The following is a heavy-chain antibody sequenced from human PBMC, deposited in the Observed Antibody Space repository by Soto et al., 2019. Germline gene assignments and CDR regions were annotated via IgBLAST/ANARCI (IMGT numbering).Heavy chain of an antibody. Sequence: GGSLRLSCAASGFTFSTYAMSWVRQAPGKGLEWVSAISGSGGSTYYADSVKGRFTISRDNSKNTLCLQMNSLRAEDTAVYYCAKDPRIGIAVAGVFDYWGQGTLVTVSS. V-gene: IGHV3-23*01. CDR2: ISGSGGST. CDR1: GFTFSTYA. J-gene: IGHJ4*02. CDR3: AKDPRIGIAVAGVFDY. D-gene: IGHD6-19*01.